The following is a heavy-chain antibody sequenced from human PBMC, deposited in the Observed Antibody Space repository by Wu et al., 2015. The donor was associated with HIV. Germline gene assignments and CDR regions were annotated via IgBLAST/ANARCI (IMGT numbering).Heavy chain of an antibody. V-gene: IGHV1-69*18. J-gene: IGHJ4*02. CDR1: GYDFSGSY. CDR3: ARSGDGYNPIDY. CDR2: IIPIFGTA. D-gene: IGHD5-24*01. Sequence: QVQLVQSGAEVKEPGASVKVSCKASGYDFSGSYMHWVRQAPGQGLEWMGRIIPIFGTANYAQKFQGRVTITADESTSTAYMELSSLRSEDTAVYYXARSGDGYNPIDYWGQGTLVTVSS.